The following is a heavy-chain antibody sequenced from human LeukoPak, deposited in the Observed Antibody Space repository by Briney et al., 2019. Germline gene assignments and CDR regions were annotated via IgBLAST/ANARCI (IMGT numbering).Heavy chain of an antibody. Sequence: SGGSLRLSCAASGFTFSSYWMSWVRQAPGKGLEWVANIKQDGSEKYYVDSVKGRFTISRDNAKNSLYLQMNSPRAEDTAVYYCARDRGARPYYDFWSGYYSPVGDYYYYGMDVWGQGTTVTVSS. CDR1: GFTFSSYW. CDR2: IKQDGSEK. CDR3: ARDRGARPYYDFWSGYYSPVGDYYYYGMDV. D-gene: IGHD3-3*01. J-gene: IGHJ6*02. V-gene: IGHV3-7*03.